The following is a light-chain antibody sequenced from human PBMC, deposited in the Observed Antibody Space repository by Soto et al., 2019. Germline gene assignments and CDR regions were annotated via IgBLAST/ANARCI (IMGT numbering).Light chain of an antibody. Sequence: DIQMTQSPSTLSASVGDRVTITCRPSQSISGWLAWYRQKPGKAPKLLIYDTSSLESGVPSRFSGSGSGTEFTLTISSLQPDDFATYYCQQYNSYSWTFGQGTKVEIK. CDR3: QQYNSYSWT. CDR2: DTS. CDR1: QSISGW. V-gene: IGKV1-5*01. J-gene: IGKJ1*01.